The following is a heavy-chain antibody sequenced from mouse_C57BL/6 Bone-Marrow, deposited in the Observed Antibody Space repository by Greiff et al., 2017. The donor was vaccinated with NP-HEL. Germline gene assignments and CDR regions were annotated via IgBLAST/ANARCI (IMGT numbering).Heavy chain of an antibody. CDR2: FYPGSGSI. CDR1: GYTFTEYT. CDR3: ARQITTVVPYWYFDG. Sequence: QVQLKQSGAELVKPGASVKLSCKASGYTFTEYTIHWVKQRSGQGLEWIGWFYPGSGSIKYNEKFKDKATLTADKSSSTVYMELSRLTSEDSAVYCCARQITTVVPYWYFDGWGTGTTVTVSS. J-gene: IGHJ1*03. V-gene: IGHV1-62-2*01. D-gene: IGHD1-1*01.